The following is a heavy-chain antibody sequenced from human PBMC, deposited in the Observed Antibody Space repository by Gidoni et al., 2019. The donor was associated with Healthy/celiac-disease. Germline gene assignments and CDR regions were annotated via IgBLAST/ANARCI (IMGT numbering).Heavy chain of an antibody. CDR3: ATYQLLWGFDY. Sequence: QVQLVQSGAEVKKPVASVKVSCKASGYTFTSYAMHWVRQAPGQRLEWMGWINAGNGNTKYSQKFQGRVTITRDKSASTAYMELSSLRSEDTAVYYCATYQLLWGFDYWGQGTLVTVSS. D-gene: IGHD2-2*01. V-gene: IGHV1-3*01. J-gene: IGHJ4*02. CDR2: INAGNGNT. CDR1: GYTFTSYA.